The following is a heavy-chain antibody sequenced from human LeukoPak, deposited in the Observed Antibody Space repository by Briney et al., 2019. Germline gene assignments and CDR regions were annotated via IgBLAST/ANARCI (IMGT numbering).Heavy chain of an antibody. CDR3: ARGRFCSADICSGGDAFDI. CDR2: IYTRGST. Sequence: SETLSLTCTVSGGSINNYYWSWIRQPAGKGLEWIGRIYTRGSTNYNPSLKSRVTMSVDTSKNHFSLKLSSLTAADTAVYYCARGRFCSADICSGGDAFDIWGQGTMVSVSS. CDR1: GGSINNYY. V-gene: IGHV4-4*07. D-gene: IGHD3-3*01. J-gene: IGHJ3*02.